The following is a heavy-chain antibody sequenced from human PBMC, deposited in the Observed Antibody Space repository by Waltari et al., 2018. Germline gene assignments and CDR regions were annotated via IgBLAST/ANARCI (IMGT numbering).Heavy chain of an antibody. CDR1: GYTFSDYY. J-gene: IGHJ3*01. CDR2: VDPEDGET. Sequence: EVQLLQSGAELKEPGTTVRISCKVSGYTFSDYYIHWVQQAPGKGLRWMGLVDPEDGETIYADNFQDRVTISADTSTDTAFMELSSLRSEDTAVFYCATALGDSSSASRHFDFWGQGTMITVSS. V-gene: IGHV1-69-2*01. CDR3: ATALGDSSSASRHFDF. D-gene: IGHD6-19*01.